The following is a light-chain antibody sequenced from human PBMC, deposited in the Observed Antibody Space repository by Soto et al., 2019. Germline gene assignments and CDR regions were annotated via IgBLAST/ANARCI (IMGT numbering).Light chain of an antibody. Sequence: EVVLTQSPDTLSLSPGERATLSCRASQSISSDYLVWYQQKPGQAPRLLIYGASSRATGIPDRFSGSGSGTDFTLTINRLEPEDFAVYYCQQYADSPLLSFGGGTRLEIK. CDR2: GAS. CDR3: QQYADSPLLS. V-gene: IGKV3-20*01. CDR1: QSISSDY. J-gene: IGKJ5*01.